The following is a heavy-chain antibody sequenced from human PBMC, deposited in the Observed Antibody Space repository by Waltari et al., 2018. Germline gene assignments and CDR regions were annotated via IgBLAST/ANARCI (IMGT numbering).Heavy chain of an antibody. Sequence: QAQLVQSGPAVKKPGASVRLSCKASGYPFSSYGITWVGQAPGQGLEWLGWIRTDNGNRNYSQKLQGRVSMTTDTHTTTAYMDLRSLRSDDTAIYYCIRGGPWRLVQGNAFDFWGQGTLVTVSS. CDR1: GYPFSSYG. CDR3: IRGGPWRLVQGNAFDF. D-gene: IGHD6-6*01. CDR2: IRTDNGNR. J-gene: IGHJ3*01. V-gene: IGHV1-18*01.